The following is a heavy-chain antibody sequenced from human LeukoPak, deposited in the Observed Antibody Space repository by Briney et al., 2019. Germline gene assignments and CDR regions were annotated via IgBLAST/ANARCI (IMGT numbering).Heavy chain of an antibody. J-gene: IGHJ4*02. Sequence: ASVKVSCKASGYTFTGYYMHWVRQAPGQGLEWMGWINPNSGGTNYAQKFQGWVTMTRDTSISTAYMELSRLRSDDTAVYYCAREPVGATEGPFDYWGQGTLVTVSS. CDR1: GYTFTGYY. V-gene: IGHV1-2*04. CDR2: INPNSGGT. CDR3: AREPVGATEGPFDY. D-gene: IGHD1-26*01.